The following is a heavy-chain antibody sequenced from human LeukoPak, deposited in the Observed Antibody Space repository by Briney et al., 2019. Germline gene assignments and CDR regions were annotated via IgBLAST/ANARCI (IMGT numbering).Heavy chain of an antibody. CDR2: IYTGGGR. CDR1: EFSVGSNY. V-gene: IGHV3-53*01. CDR3: ARGIDY. J-gene: IGHJ4*02. Sequence: GGSLRLSCAASEFSVGSNYMTWVRQAPGKGLEWVSVIYTGGGRYYADSVRGRFTISRDTSKNMVFLQMNSLRVEDTAVYYCARGIDYWGRGTLVTVSS.